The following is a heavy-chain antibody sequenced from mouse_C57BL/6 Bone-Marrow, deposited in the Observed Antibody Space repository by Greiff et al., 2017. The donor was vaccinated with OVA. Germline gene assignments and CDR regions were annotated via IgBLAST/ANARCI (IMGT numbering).Heavy chain of an antibody. CDR3: ATLFYDGTLGY. Sequence: EVQLQQSGAELVKPGASVKLSCKASGYTFTSYWMHWVKQRPGQGLEWIGYIYIGNGYTEYNEKFKGKATLTSDTSSSTAYMQLSSLTSEDSAIYFCATLFYDGTLGYWGQGTSVTVSS. J-gene: IGHJ4*01. V-gene: IGHV1-58*01. D-gene: IGHD2-3*01. CDR2: IYIGNGYT. CDR1: GYTFTSYW.